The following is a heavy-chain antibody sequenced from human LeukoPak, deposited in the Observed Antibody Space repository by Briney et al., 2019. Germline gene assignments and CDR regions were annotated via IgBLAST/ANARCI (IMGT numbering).Heavy chain of an antibody. Sequence: GGSLRLSCAASGFTVSSNYMSWVRQAPGKGLEWVSVIYSGGSTYYADSVKGRFTISRDNSKNTLYLQMNSLRAEDTAVYYCARGGAAAGTRAYGYWGQGTLVTVSS. CDR1: GFTVSSNY. V-gene: IGHV3-66*01. D-gene: IGHD6-13*01. CDR2: IYSGGST. J-gene: IGHJ4*02. CDR3: ARGGAAAGTRAYGY.